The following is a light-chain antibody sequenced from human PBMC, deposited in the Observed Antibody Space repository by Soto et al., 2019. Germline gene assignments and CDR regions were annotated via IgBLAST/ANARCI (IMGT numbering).Light chain of an antibody. CDR2: GAS. CDR3: QQSSNWPRT. V-gene: IGKV3-15*01. CDR1: QSISSN. J-gene: IGKJ1*01. Sequence: EIVMTQSPATLSVSRGERATLSCRASQSISSNLAWYQQRPGQPPRLLIYGASTRATGIPARFSGSGSGTEFTLTISSLQSEDFAVYYCQQSSNWPRTFGQGTKVDIK.